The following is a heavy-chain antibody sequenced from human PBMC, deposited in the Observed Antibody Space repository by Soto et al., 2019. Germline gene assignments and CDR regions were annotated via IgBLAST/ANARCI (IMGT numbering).Heavy chain of an antibody. CDR2: IMPFYGSA. V-gene: IGHV1-69*01. J-gene: IGHJ6*01. D-gene: IGHD6-19*01. CDR3: AKDRLADWESYYYYAMDV. CDR1: GGTFGSFV. Sequence: QVQLVQSGAEVKKPGSSVTVSCKASGGTFGSFVISWVRQAPGQGLEWMGGIMPFYGSANYAQKFQGSVTMTADHSTRTAFMELRSLRSEDTAIYYCAKDRLADWESYYYYAMDVWGQGTPVTVSS.